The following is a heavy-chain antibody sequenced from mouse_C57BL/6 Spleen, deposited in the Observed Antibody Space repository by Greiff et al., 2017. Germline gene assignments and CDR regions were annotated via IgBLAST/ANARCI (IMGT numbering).Heavy chain of an antibody. CDR1: GFTFSDAW. D-gene: IGHD1-1*01. Sequence: DVMLVESGGGLVQPGGSMKLSCAASGFTFSDAWMDWVRQSPEQGLEWVAEISNKANNHATYYAVSVKGRFTISRDDSKSRVYLQRNSLRAEDTGIYDCTHYGSSRGWFAYWGQGTLVTVSA. CDR3: THYGSSRGWFAY. V-gene: IGHV6-6*01. CDR2: ISNKANNHAT. J-gene: IGHJ3*01.